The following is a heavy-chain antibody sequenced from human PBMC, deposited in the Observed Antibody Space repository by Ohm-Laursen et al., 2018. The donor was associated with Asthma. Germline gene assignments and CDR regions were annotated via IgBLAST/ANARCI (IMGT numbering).Heavy chain of an antibody. V-gene: IGHV3-21*01. J-gene: IGHJ1*01. CDR1: GYTFSRYS. D-gene: IGHD1-26*01. CDR2: ISTASTFI. CDR3: ARIGPEWELPGREYSLHH. Sequence: GSLRLSCSASGYTFSRYSIHWVRQVPGKGLEWVASISTASTFIYYADSVRGRFTTSRDNAKNSVYLQMDGLRVDDTALYYCARIGPEWELPGREYSLHHWGQGTQVTVSS.